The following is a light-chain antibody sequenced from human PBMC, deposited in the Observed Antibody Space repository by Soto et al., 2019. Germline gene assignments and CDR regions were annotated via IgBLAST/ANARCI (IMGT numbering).Light chain of an antibody. J-gene: IGLJ1*01. Sequence: QSALPQPASVSGSPGQSITISCTGTSSDVGGYNYVSWYQQHPGKAPKLMIYDVSNRPSGVSNRFSGSKSGNTASLTISGVQAEDEADYYCSSYTSSSTLVFGTGTKLTV. CDR3: SSYTSSSTLV. CDR1: SSDVGGYNY. CDR2: DVS. V-gene: IGLV2-14*01.